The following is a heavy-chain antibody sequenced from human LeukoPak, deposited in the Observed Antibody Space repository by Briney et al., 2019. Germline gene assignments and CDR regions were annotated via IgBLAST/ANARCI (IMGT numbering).Heavy chain of an antibody. V-gene: IGHV4-39*01. CDR1: GGSISSSSYY. J-gene: IGHJ4*02. D-gene: IGHD5/OR15-5a*01. Sequence: SETLSLTCTVTGGSISSSSYYWGWIRQPPGKGLEWTGRMHYSGIIHYNPSLKSRVTISVDTSKNQFSLKLSSVTAADTAVYYCASVYDDRYFDHWGQGTLVTVSS. CDR2: MHYSGII. CDR3: ASVYDDRYFDH.